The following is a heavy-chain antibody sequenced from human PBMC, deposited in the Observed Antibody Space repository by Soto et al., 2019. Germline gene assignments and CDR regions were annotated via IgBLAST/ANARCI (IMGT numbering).Heavy chain of an antibody. V-gene: IGHV5-51*01. CDR3: ARRHYYDSSGYYPFAYYDMDV. D-gene: IGHD3-22*01. Sequence: PGESLKISCKGSGYSVTSYWIGWVRQMPGKGLEWMGIIYPADSDPRYSPSFQGQVTISADKSISTAYLQWSSLKASDTAIYYCARRHYYDSSGYYPFAYYDMDVWGQGTTVTVS. CDR2: IYPADSDP. CDR1: GYSVTSYW. J-gene: IGHJ6*02.